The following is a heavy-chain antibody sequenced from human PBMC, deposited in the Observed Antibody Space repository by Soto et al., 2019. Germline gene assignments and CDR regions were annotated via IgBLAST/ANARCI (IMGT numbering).Heavy chain of an antibody. V-gene: IGHV4-59*01. J-gene: IGHJ3*02. Sequence: SETLSLTCTVSGGSISSYYWSWIRQPPGKGLEWIGYIYYSGSTNYNPSLKSRVTISVDTSKNQFSLKLSSVTAADTAVYYCAADYGSGPFDIWGQGTMVTVSS. D-gene: IGHD3-10*01. CDR3: AADYGSGPFDI. CDR1: GGSISSYY. CDR2: IYYSGST.